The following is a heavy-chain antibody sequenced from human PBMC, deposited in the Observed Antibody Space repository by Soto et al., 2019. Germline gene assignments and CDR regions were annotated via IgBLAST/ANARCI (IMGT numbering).Heavy chain of an antibody. J-gene: IGHJ6*02. CDR2: ISGSGGST. V-gene: IGHV3-23*01. D-gene: IGHD3-22*01. Sequence: GGSLRLSCAASGFTFSSYAMSWVRQAPGKGLEWVSAISGSGGSTYYADSVKGRFTISRDNSKNTLYLQMNSLRAEDTAVYYCAKGIDYYDSSGYHALGDYYYGMDVWGQGTTVTVSS. CDR1: GFTFSSYA. CDR3: AKGIDYYDSSGYHALGDYYYGMDV.